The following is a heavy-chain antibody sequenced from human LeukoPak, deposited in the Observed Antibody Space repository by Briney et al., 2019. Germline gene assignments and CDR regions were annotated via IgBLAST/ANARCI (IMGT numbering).Heavy chain of an antibody. CDR2: INPNSGGT. Sequence: ASVKVSCKASGYTFTSYAMNWVRQAPGQGLEWMGWINPNSGGTNYAQKFQGRVTMTRDTSISTAYMELSRLRSDDTAVYYCARDWAIAAAGNFDYWGQGTLVTVSS. J-gene: IGHJ4*02. CDR1: GYTFTSYA. CDR3: ARDWAIAAAGNFDY. V-gene: IGHV1-2*02. D-gene: IGHD6-13*01.